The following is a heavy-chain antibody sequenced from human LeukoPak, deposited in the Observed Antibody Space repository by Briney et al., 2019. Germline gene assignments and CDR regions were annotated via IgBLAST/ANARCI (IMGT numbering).Heavy chain of an antibody. CDR1: GYPISSGYY. CDR2: IYHSGST. D-gene: IGHD3-22*01. CDR3: ARDRYYDSSGYLYY. V-gene: IGHV4-38-2*02. Sequence: SETLSLTCTVSGYPISSGYYWGWIRQPPGKGLEWIGSIYHSGSTYYNPSLKSRVTISVDTSKNQFSLKLSSVTAADTAVYYCARDRYYDSSGYLYYWGQGTLVTVSS. J-gene: IGHJ4*02.